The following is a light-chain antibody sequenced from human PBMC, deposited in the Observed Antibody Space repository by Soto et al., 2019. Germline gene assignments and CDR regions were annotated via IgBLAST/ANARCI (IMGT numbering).Light chain of an antibody. Sequence: EIVLTQSPATLSLSPGKRATLSCRASQSVSNFLAWYQQKRGQAPRLLIYDTSNRATGIPARFSGSGSETDFTLTINSLEPEDFAVYYCQQRSNWPITFGQGTRLEIK. CDR1: QSVSNF. CDR3: QQRSNWPIT. V-gene: IGKV3-11*01. J-gene: IGKJ5*01. CDR2: DTS.